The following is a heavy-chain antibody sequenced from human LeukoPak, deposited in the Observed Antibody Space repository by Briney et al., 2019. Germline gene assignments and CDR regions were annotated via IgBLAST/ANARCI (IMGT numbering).Heavy chain of an antibody. D-gene: IGHD2-15*01. V-gene: IGHV4-30-4*08. CDR3: ARSGYCSGGSCYDFDY. CDR1: GGSISSGDYY. Sequence: SQTLSLTCTVSGGSISSGDYYWSWIRQPPGKGLEWIGYIYYSGSTYYNPSLKSRVTISVAPSKSQFSLRLSSVTAADTAVYYCARSGYCSGGSCYDFDYWGQGTLVTVSS. J-gene: IGHJ4*02. CDR2: IYYSGST.